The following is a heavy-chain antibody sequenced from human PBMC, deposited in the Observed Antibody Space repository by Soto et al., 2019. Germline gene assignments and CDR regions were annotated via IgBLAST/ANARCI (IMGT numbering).Heavy chain of an antibody. Sequence: QTLSVTCAISGDSVSSSSVTWNWIRQSPSRGLEWLGRTYYRSKWYNDYAESVKSRITINPDTSKNQFSLHFNSVTPEDTAVYFYVRLIGNSWIXFWGQGTLVXVSS. V-gene: IGHV6-1*01. D-gene: IGHD1-26*01. J-gene: IGHJ4*02. CDR1: GDSVSSSSVT. CDR3: VRLIGNSWIXF. CDR2: TYYRSKWYN.